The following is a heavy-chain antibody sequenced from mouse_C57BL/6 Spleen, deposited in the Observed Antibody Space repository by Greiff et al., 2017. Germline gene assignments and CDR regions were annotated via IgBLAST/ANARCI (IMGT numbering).Heavy chain of an antibody. V-gene: IGHV1-52*01. D-gene: IGHD4-1*01. Sequence: QVHVKQPGAELVRPGSSVKLSCKASGYTFTSYWMHWVKQRPIQGLEWIGNIDPSDSETHYNQKFKDKATLTVDKSSSTAYMQLSSLTSEDSAVYYCARGWDGGYFDYWGQGTTLTVSS. CDR1: GYTFTSYW. J-gene: IGHJ2*01. CDR2: IDPSDSET. CDR3: ARGWDGGYFDY.